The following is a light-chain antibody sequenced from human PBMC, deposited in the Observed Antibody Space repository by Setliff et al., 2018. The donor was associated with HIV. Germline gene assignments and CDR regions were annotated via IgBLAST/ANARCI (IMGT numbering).Light chain of an antibody. J-gene: IGKJ4*01. CDR1: QGISSA. V-gene: IGKV1-13*02. CDR3: QQFNSYPLPLT. CDR2: DAS. Sequence: AIQLTQSPSSLSASVGDRVTITCRASQGISSALAWYQQKPGKAPKLLIYDASSLESGVPSRFSGSGSGTDFTLTISSLRPEDFAIYYCQQFNSYPLPLTFGGGTKWIS.